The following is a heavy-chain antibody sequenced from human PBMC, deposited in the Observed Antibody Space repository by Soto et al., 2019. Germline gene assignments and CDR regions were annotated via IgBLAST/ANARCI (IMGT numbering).Heavy chain of an antibody. J-gene: IGHJ5*02. CDR2: IYYGGST. CDR1: GCSFGGYY. V-gene: IGHV4-59*01. CDR3: ARDSNTSGWHAGFDP. D-gene: IGHD6-19*01. Sequence: PSETRSPSTAVYGCSFGGYYWRWIRTPPGKGLEWIGYIYYGGSTNYNPSLKSRLTISVDTSNNQFSLKLSSLTAADTAVYYCARDSNTSGWHAGFDPWGRGTMVNVSS.